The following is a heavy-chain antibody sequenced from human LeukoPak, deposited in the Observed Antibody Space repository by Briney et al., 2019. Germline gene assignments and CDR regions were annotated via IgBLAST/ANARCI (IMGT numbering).Heavy chain of an antibody. CDR1: GGSISSGSYY. D-gene: IGHD4-11*01. Sequence: SQTLSLTCTVSGGSISSGSYYWSWIRQPAGKGLEWIGRIYTSGSTNYNPSLKSRVTISVDTSKNQFSLKLSSVTAADTAVYYCARDEIGDYSSNWGQGILVTVSS. CDR2: IYTSGST. J-gene: IGHJ4*02. CDR3: ARDEIGDYSSN. V-gene: IGHV4-61*02.